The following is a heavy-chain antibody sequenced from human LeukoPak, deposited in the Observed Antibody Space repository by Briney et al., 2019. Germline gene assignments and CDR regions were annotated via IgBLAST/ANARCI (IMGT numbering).Heavy chain of an antibody. CDR3: ARDNPDYDLSGYGVFDF. Sequence: GGSLRLSCAASGFTFSSYAMSWARQAPGKGLEWVSAISGSGGSTYYADSVKGRFTISRDNSKNTLYLQMNSLRAEDTAVYYCARDNPDYDLSGYGVFDFWGQGILVTVSS. V-gene: IGHV3-23*01. CDR1: GFTFSSYA. D-gene: IGHD3-22*01. J-gene: IGHJ4*02. CDR2: ISGSGGST.